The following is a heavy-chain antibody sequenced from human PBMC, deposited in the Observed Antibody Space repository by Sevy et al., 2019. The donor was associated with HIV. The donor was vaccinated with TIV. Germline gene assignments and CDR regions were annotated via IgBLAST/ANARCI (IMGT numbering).Heavy chain of an antibody. D-gene: IGHD3-10*01. CDR3: ARGKVLFDH. CDR1: GGSFNDFY. Sequence: SETLSLTCTVSGGSFNDFYWSWIRQSPGRGLEWIGYIYYNGTTNSNPSLRRRVTISAQTSKSQISLRLNSGTAADTAVYYCARGKVLFDHWGQGIVVTVSS. J-gene: IGHJ4*02. V-gene: IGHV4-59*01. CDR2: IYYNGTT.